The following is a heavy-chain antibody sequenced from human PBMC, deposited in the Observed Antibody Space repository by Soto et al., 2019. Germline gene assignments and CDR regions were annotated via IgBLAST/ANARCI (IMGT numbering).Heavy chain of an antibody. CDR1: GGSISSSNW. CDR3: ARWISMVSTTVYYYGMDV. CDR2: IYHSGST. V-gene: IGHV4-4*02. D-gene: IGHD4-4*01. Sequence: SETLSLTCAVSGGSISSSNWWRWVRQPPGKGLEWIGEIYHSGSTNYNPSLKSRVTISVDKSKNQFSLKLSSVTAADTAVYYCARWISMVSTTVYYYGMDVWGQGTTVTVSS. J-gene: IGHJ6*02.